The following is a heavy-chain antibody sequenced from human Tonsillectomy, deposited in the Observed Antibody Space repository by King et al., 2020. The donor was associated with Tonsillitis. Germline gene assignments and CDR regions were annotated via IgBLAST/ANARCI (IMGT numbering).Heavy chain of an antibody. CDR2: ILYDGSNK. D-gene: IGHD6-13*01. V-gene: IGHV3-30*01. J-gene: IGHJ4*02. Sequence: VQLVESGGGVVQPGRSLRLSCAASGFTFSSYTMHWVRQAPGKGLEWGAVILYDGSNKYYADSVKGRFTISRDNSKNTLYLQMNSLRAEDTAVYYCARNYVVAAVTRLLDIWFDYWGQRTLVTVSP. CDR3: ARNYVVAAVTRLLDIWFDY. CDR1: GFTFSSYT.